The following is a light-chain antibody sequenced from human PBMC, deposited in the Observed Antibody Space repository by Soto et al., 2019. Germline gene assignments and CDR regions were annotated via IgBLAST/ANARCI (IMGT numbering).Light chain of an antibody. V-gene: IGKV3-15*01. Sequence: EIVMTQSPGTLSVSPGDSATLSCRASQSVGSRLAWYQQKPGQAPRLLIYAASTRATGIPARFSAFGSGTKFTLTISDLQSEDFAFYYCQQYHNWPLYTFGQGTNLDIK. J-gene: IGKJ2*01. CDR3: QQYHNWPLYT. CDR1: QSVGSR. CDR2: AAS.